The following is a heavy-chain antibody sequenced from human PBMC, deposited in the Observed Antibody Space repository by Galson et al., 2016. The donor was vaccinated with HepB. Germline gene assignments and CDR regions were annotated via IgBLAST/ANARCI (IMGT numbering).Heavy chain of an antibody. CDR1: GYTFTSYY. V-gene: IGHV1-46*01. CDR2: INPSAGST. D-gene: IGHD1-26*01. CDR3: ARDGATSIGGFGY. Sequence: SVKVSCKASGYTFTSYYMHWVRQAPGQGLEWMGIINPSAGSTSYAQNFQGRVTMTRDTSTSTVYMELSSLGSEDSAMYDCARDGATSIGGFGYWGQGTLVTVSS. J-gene: IGHJ4*02.